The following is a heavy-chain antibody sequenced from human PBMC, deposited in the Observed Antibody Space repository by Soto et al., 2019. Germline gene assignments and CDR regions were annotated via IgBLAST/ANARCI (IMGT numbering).Heavy chain of an antibody. V-gene: IGHV3-11*01. Sequence: GGSLRLSCAASGFTFSDYYMSWIRQAPGKGLEWVSYISSSGSTIYYADSVKGRFTISRDNAKNSLYLQMNSLRAEDTAVYYCARDRGYCSSTSCYFGAFDIWGQGTMVTVSS. CDR1: GFTFSDYY. J-gene: IGHJ3*02. CDR3: ARDRGYCSSTSCYFGAFDI. CDR2: ISSSGSTI. D-gene: IGHD2-2*01.